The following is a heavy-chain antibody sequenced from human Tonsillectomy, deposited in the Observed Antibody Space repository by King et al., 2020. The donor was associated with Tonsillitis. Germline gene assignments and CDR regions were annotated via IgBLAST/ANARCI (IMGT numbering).Heavy chain of an antibody. J-gene: IGHJ5*02. D-gene: IGHD3-3*01. Sequence: DVQLVESGGGLVKPGGSLRLSCAASGFTFSSYTMTWVRQAPGKGLEWVSSISSRGTYIYYADLVKGRFTISIHTAKNSLYLQMNSLRAEDTGVYYCARDSNDFWSGYYNHWGQGTLVTVSS. CDR2: ISSRGTYI. V-gene: IGHV3-21*01. CDR3: ARDSNDFWSGYYNH. CDR1: GFTFSSYT.